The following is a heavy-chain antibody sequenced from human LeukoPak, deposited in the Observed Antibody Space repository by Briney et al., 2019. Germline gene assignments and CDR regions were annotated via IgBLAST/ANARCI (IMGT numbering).Heavy chain of an antibody. J-gene: IGHJ4*02. Sequence: ASVKVSCKASGYTFTSYGISWVRRAPGQGLERMGWISAYNGNTNYAQKLQGRVTMTTDTSTSTAYMELRSLRSDDTAVYYCARAGVVVALLSHWDYWGQGTLVTVSS. D-gene: IGHD3-22*01. CDR2: ISAYNGNT. CDR1: GYTFTSYG. V-gene: IGHV1-18*01. CDR3: ARAGVVVALLSHWDY.